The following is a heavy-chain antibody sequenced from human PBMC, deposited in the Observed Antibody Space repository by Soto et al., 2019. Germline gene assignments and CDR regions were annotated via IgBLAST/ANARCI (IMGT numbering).Heavy chain of an antibody. J-gene: IGHJ4*02. CDR3: ARDFSSSADGFDY. V-gene: IGHV1-2*02. CDR2: INPNTGGT. D-gene: IGHD6-6*01. Sequence: ASVKVSCKASGYTFTDNYIHWVRRAPGHGLEWMGWINPNTGGTNYAQKFQGRVTVTRDTSITTAYMELSRLRSDDTAVYYCARDFSSSADGFDYWGQGTLVTVSS. CDR1: GYTFTDNY.